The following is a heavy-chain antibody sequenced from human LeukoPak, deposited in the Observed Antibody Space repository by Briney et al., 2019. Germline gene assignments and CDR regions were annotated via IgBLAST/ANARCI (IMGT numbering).Heavy chain of an antibody. CDR1: GFTFSSYA. Sequence: GGSLRLSCAASGFTFSSYAMSWVRQAPGKGLEWVSAISGSGGSTYYAGAVKGRFTIYRDNSKKTMYLQMNSLRAEDTAVYYCAKDRWDSSSQNWFDLWGQGTLVTVSS. J-gene: IGHJ5*02. CDR2: ISGSGGST. D-gene: IGHD6-13*01. V-gene: IGHV3-23*01. CDR3: AKDRWDSSSQNWFDL.